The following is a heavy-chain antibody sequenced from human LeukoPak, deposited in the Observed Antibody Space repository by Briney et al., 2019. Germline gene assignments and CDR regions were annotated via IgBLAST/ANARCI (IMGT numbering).Heavy chain of an antibody. Sequence: SETLSLTCAVYGGSFSGYYWSWIRQPPGKGLEWIGEINHSGSTNYNPSLKSRVTISVDTSKNQFSLKLSSVTAADTAVYYCASLDGDCGGDCYGGGGVYWGQGTLVTVSS. CDR1: GGSFSGYY. J-gene: IGHJ4*02. CDR2: INHSGST. V-gene: IGHV4-34*01. D-gene: IGHD2-21*02. CDR3: ASLDGDCGGDCYGGGGVY.